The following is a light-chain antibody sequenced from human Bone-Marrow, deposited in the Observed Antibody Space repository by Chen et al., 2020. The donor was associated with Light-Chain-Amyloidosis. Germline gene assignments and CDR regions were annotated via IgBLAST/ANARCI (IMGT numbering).Light chain of an antibody. Sequence: QSVLTQPPSVSGAPGQRVTISCTGSSSNIGAGYDVHWYQQLPGSAPKLLIYGYNNRPSGVPDRSAGSKSGTSASLAIIGLQAEDEADYYCQSHDSSLSDYVVSGGGTKLTVL. V-gene: IGLV1-40*01. CDR3: QSHDSSLSDYVV. CDR1: SSNIGAGYD. CDR2: GYN. J-gene: IGLJ2*01.